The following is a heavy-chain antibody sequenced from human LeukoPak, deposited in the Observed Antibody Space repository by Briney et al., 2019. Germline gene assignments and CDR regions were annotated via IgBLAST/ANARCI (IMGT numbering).Heavy chain of an antibody. CDR2: MSYDGSNK. V-gene: IGHV3-30-3*01. CDR3: ARDQRWLPFDY. J-gene: IGHJ4*02. CDR1: GFTFSSYA. D-gene: IGHD5-24*01. Sequence: GRSLRLSCAASGFTFSSYAMHWVRQAPGKGLEWVAVMSYDGSNKYYADSVKGRFTISRDNSKNTLYLQMNSLRAEDTAVYYCARDQRWLPFDYWGQGTLVTVSS.